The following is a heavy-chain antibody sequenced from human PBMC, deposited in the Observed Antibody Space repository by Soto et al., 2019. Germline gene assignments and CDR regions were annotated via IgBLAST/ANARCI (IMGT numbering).Heavy chain of an antibody. J-gene: IGHJ4*02. CDR1: GGTFSSYA. CDR2: IIPIFGTA. Sequence: ASVKVSCKASGGTFSSYAISWVRQAPGQGLEWMGGIIPIFGTANYAQKFQGRVTITADESTSTAYMEVSSLRSEDTAVYYCARAMYSSSWYPPGPYWGQGTLVTVSS. D-gene: IGHD6-13*01. V-gene: IGHV1-69*13. CDR3: ARAMYSSSWYPPGPY.